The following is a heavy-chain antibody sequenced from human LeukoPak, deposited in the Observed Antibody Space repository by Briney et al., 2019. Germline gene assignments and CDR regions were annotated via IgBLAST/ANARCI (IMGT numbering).Heavy chain of an antibody. CDR1: GFTFSSYA. J-gene: IGHJ4*02. CDR2: ISYDGSNK. D-gene: IGHD6-13*01. Sequence: GGSLRLSCAASGFTFSSYAMHWVRQAPGKGLEWVAAISYDGSNKYYADSVKGRFTISRDNSKNTLYLQMNSLRAEDTAVYYCARDLMGIAYRGAFYYWGQGTLVTVSS. CDR3: ARDLMGIAYRGAFYY. V-gene: IGHV3-30*04.